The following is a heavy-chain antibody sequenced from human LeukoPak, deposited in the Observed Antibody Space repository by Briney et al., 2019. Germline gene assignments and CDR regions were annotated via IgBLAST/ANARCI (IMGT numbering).Heavy chain of an antibody. J-gene: IGHJ5*02. D-gene: IGHD2-2*01. CDR3: ATLVPAARWFDP. CDR1: GGTFSSYA. CDR2: IIPIFGTA. V-gene: IGHV1-69*13. Sequence: SVKVSCKASGGTFSSYAISWVRQAPGQGLEWMGGIIPIFGTANYAQKFQGRVTITADESTSTAYMELSGLRSEDTAVYYCATLVPAARWFDPWGQGTLVTVSS.